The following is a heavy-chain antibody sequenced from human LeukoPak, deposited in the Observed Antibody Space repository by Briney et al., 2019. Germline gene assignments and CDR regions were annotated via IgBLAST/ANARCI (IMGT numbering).Heavy chain of an antibody. V-gene: IGHV3-48*03. CDR3: ARERGGFCSSTTCSRAFDI. J-gene: IGHJ3*02. CDR1: GFTFSSYE. CDR2: ISNSDSTI. D-gene: IGHD2-2*03. Sequence: GGSLRLSCAAAGFTFSSYEMNGVRQAPGRGLEWVSYISNSDSTIYYADSVKGRFTISRDNAKNSLYLQMNSLGAEDTALYYCARERGGFCSSTTCSRAFDIWGQGTMVTVSS.